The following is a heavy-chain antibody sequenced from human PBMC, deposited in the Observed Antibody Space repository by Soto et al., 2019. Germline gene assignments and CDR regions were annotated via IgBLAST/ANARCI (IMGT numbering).Heavy chain of an antibody. CDR1: GFTFSSYA. V-gene: IGHV3-23*01. CDR2: LYGSGDIT. Sequence: GSLRLSCAASGFTFSSYAMTWVRQAPGKGLEWVSGLYGSGDITFYADSVRGRFTVSRDNSKNTLSLQMNSLRAEDTAVYYCVRKNVNNGFYDYWGQGTLVTVSS. J-gene: IGHJ4*02. CDR3: VRKNVNNGFYDY. D-gene: IGHD2-8*01.